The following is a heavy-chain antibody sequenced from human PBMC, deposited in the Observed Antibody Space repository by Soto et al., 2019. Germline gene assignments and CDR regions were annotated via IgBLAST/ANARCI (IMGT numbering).Heavy chain of an antibody. CDR2: IYYSGST. J-gene: IGHJ6*02. CDR3: AREGNGSGSLFYYYYGMDV. CDR1: GGSISSGDYY. V-gene: IGHV4-30-4*01. D-gene: IGHD3-10*01. Sequence: PSETLSLTCTVSGGSISSGDYYWSWIRQPPGKGLEWIGYIYYSGSTYYNPSLKSRVTISVDTSKNQFSLKLSSVTAADTAVYYCAREGNGSGSLFYYYYGMDVWGQGTTVTVSS.